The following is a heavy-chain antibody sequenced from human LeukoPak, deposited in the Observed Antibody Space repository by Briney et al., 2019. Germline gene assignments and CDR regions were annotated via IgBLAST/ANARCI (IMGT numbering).Heavy chain of an antibody. CDR1: GYTFTSYY. CDR3: ARDWDIYYDSSGYLNY. CDR2: INPSGGST. Sequence: ASVKVSCKASGYTFTSYYMHWVRQAPGQGLKWMGIINPSGGSTSYAQKFQGRVTMTRDTSTSTVYMELSSLRSEDTAVYYCARDWDIYYDSSGYLNYWGQGTLVTVSS. D-gene: IGHD3-22*01. V-gene: IGHV1-46*01. J-gene: IGHJ4*02.